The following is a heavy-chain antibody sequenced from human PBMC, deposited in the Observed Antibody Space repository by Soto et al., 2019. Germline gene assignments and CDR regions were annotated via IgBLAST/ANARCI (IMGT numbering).Heavy chain of an antibody. D-gene: IGHD2-8*01. CDR3: ASEMYAIRNYYYGMDV. J-gene: IGHJ6*02. CDR2: IIPIFGTA. Sequence: ASVKVSCKASGGTFSSYAISWVRQAPGQGLEWMGGIIPIFGTANYAQKFQGRVTITADESTSTAYMELSSLRSEDTAVYYCASEMYAIRNYYYGMDVWGQGTTVTV. V-gene: IGHV1-69*13. CDR1: GGTFSSYA.